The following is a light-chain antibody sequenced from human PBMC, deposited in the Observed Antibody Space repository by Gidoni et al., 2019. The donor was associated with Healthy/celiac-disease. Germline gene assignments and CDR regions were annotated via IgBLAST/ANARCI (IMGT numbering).Light chain of an antibody. J-gene: IGKJ2*02. CDR2: GAA. Sequence: IVLTQSPGTLSLSPGERDTLSCRARKSVSSSYLAWYQQKPGQAPRLLIYGAASRATGSPDRFSGSGSGTDVTLTNIRLEPEDVAVYYCQQYGSSPPGTFGQGTKLEIK. CDR3: QQYGSSPPGT. CDR1: KSVSSSY. V-gene: IGKV3-20*01.